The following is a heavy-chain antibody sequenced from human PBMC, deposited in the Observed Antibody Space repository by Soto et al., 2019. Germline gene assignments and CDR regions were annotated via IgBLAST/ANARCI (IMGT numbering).Heavy chain of an antibody. CDR1: GFTFRSYG. J-gene: IGHJ6*02. Sequence: QVQLVESGGGVAQPGRSLRLSCAASGFTFRSYGMHWVRQAPGKGLEWVAVIWYDGSNDFYGDSVKGRFTISRDNSKNTLYLQMNSLRVEDTAVYYCARVLLRSNTWYNGLDVWGQGTTVTVSS. D-gene: IGHD6-13*01. CDR2: IWYDGSND. CDR3: ARVLLRSNTWYNGLDV. V-gene: IGHV3-33*01.